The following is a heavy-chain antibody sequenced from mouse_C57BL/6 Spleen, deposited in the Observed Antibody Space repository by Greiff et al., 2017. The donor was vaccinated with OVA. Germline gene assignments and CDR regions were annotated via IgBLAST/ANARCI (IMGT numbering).Heavy chain of an antibody. CDR3: ARRSTMVTTGYAY. V-gene: IGHV8-8*01. CDR2: IWWDGDK. J-gene: IGHJ3*01. CDR1: GFSLSTFGMG. D-gene: IGHD2-2*01. Sequence: QVTLKESGPGILQPSQTLSLTCSFSGFSLSTFGMGVGWLRQPSGKGLEWLAHIWWDGDKYYNPALKSRLTISKDTSNNQVFLQIANVDTAATATSYVARRSTMVTTGYAYWGQGPLVTVSA.